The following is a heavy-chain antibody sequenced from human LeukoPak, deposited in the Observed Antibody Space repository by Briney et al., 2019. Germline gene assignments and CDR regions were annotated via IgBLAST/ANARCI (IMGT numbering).Heavy chain of an antibody. V-gene: IGHV4-59*01. CDR3: ARGDRHYDYIWGSYRWTFDY. J-gene: IGHJ4*02. CDR2: IYYSGST. CDR1: GGSISSYY. D-gene: IGHD3-16*02. Sequence: SETLSLTCTVSGGSISSYYWSWIRQPPGEGLEWIGYIYYSGSTNYNPSLKSRVTISVDTSKNQFSLKLSSVTAADTAVYYCARGDRHYDYIWGSYRWTFDYWGQGTLVTVSS.